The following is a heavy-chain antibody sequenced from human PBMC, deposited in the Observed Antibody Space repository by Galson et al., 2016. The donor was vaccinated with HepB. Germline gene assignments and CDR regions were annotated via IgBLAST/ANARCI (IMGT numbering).Heavy chain of an antibody. CDR2: IYYSGRT. CDR1: VASISGYY. D-gene: IGHD6-19*01. V-gene: IGHV4-59*01. Sequence: TLSLTCTVSVASISGYYLSWIRQPPGKGLEWIGYIYYSGRTNYHPSLKSRVTISVDTSKNQFSLKLSSVTAADTAVYYCARDDSGGWYGFHYGMDVWGQGTTVTVSS. CDR3: ARDDSGGWYGFHYGMDV. J-gene: IGHJ6*02.